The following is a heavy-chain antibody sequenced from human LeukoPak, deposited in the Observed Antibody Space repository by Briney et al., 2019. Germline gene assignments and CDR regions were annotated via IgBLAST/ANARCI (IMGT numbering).Heavy chain of an antibody. CDR2: ISSSSNYI. Sequence: PGGSLRLSCAASGFTFSSYEMNWVRQAPGKGLEWVSSISSSSNYIYYADSVKGRFTISRDNAKNSLYLQMNSLRAEDTAVYYCARVSYRTSSVDYWGQGTLVTVSS. V-gene: IGHV3-21*01. CDR3: ARVSYRTSSVDY. D-gene: IGHD1-26*01. J-gene: IGHJ4*02. CDR1: GFTFSSYE.